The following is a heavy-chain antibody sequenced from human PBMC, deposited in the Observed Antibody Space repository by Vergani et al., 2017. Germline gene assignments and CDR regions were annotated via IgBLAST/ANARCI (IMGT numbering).Heavy chain of an antibody. CDR1: GLTFSSYS. CDR2: ISSSSSYI. D-gene: IGHD6-6*01. CDR3: ARARSDIAARLTVDAFDI. Sequence: EVQLVESGGGLVKPGGSLRLSCAASGLTFSSYSMNWVRQAPGKGLEWVSSISSSSSYIYYADSVKGRFTISRDHAKNSLYLQMNSLRAEDTAVYYCARARSDIAARLTVDAFDIWGQGTMVTVSS. V-gene: IGHV3-21*01. J-gene: IGHJ3*02.